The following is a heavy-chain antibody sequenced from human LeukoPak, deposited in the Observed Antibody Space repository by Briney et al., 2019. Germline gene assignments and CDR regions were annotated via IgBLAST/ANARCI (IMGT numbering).Heavy chain of an antibody. CDR1: GYTFSSYG. Sequence: ASVKVSCKTSGYTFSSYGISWVRQAPGQGLEWMGWISAYNGNTNYAQKLQGRVTMTTDTSTSTAYMELRSLRSDDTAVYYCARAVGYCSGGSCGGGDYWGREPWSPSPQ. CDR3: ARAVGYCSGGSCGGGDY. J-gene: IGHJ4*02. V-gene: IGHV1-18*01. D-gene: IGHD2-15*01. CDR2: ISAYNGNT.